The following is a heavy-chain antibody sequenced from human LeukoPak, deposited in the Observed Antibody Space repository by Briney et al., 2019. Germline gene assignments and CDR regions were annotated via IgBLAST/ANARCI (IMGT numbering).Heavy chain of an antibody. Sequence: PGGSLRLSCAASGFTFSNAWMSWVRQAPGKGLGWVGRIKSKTDGGTTDYAAPVKGRFTISRDDSKNTLYLQMNSLKTEDTAVYYCTTTLWFGELSIDYWGQGTLVTVSS. V-gene: IGHV3-15*01. CDR3: TTTLWFGELSIDY. D-gene: IGHD3-10*01. CDR1: GFTFSNAW. CDR2: IKSKTDGGTT. J-gene: IGHJ4*02.